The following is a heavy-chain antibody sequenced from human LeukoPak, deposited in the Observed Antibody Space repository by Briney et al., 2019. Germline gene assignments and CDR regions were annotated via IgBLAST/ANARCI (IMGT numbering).Heavy chain of an antibody. Sequence: TGGSLRLSCAASGFTFSSYGMHWVRQAPGKGLEWVAFIRYDGSNKYYADSVKGRFTISRDNSKNTLYLQMNSLRAEDTAVYYCVRGGKRALAGTRSPQYFQHWGQGTLVTVSS. D-gene: IGHD6-19*01. V-gene: IGHV3-30*02. CDR3: VRGGKRALAGTRSPQYFQH. CDR2: IRYDGSNK. CDR1: GFTFSSYG. J-gene: IGHJ1*01.